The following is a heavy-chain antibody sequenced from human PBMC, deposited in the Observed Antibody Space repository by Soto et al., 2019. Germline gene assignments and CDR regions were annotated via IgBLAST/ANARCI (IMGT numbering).Heavy chain of an antibody. CDR2: FDPEDGET. J-gene: IGHJ4*02. CDR3: ARVYSSGWPPFDY. Sequence: GASVKVSCKVSGYTLTELSMHWVRQAPGKGLEWMGGFDPEDGETIYAQKFQGRVTITRDTSASTAYMELSSLRSEDTAVYYCARVYSSGWPPFDYWGQGTLVTVSS. V-gene: IGHV1-24*01. CDR1: GYTLTELS. D-gene: IGHD6-19*01.